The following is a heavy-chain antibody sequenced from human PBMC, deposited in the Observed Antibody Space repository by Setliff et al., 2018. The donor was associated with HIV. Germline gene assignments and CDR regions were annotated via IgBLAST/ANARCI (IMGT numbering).Heavy chain of an antibody. CDR2: IYYSGST. J-gene: IGHJ6*03. CDR3: ARVPTNPDFYYYCMDV. Sequence: TLSLTCTVSGGSISSYYWSWIRQPPGKGLEWIGYIYYSGSTNYNPSLKSRVTISVDTSKNQFSLKLSSVTAADTAVYYCARVPTNPDFYYYCMDVWGKGTTVTVSS. V-gene: IGHV4-59*12. CDR1: GGSISSYY.